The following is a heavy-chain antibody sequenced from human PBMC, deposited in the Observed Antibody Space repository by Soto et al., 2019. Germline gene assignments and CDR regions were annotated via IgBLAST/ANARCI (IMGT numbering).Heavy chain of an antibody. J-gene: IGHJ4*02. D-gene: IGHD3-3*01. CDR2: INYSGST. Sequence: SETLSLTCTVSVGSISSCYYYWGWIRQPPGKGLEWIGEINYSGSTKYNPSLKSRVTISLDTSKNQFSLSLRSVTAADTAVYYCARGREIFGAVTPFEYWGQGTQVTVSS. V-gene: IGHV4-39*07. CDR1: VGSISSCYYY. CDR3: ARGREIFGAVTPFEY.